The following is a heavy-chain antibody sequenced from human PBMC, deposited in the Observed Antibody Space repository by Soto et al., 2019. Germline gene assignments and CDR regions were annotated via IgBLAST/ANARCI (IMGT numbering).Heavy chain of an antibody. Sequence: QVQLQESGPGLVKPSGTLSLTCAVSSGSISSSNWWSWVRQPPGKGLEWIGEIYHSGSTNYNPSLKSRVTISVDKSTNQFSPKLSSVTAADTAVYYCAGGITVAGPSRDGFDIWGQGTMVTVSS. CDR1: SGSISSSNW. CDR3: AGGITVAGPSRDGFDI. V-gene: IGHV4-4*02. CDR2: IYHSGST. J-gene: IGHJ3*02. D-gene: IGHD6-19*01.